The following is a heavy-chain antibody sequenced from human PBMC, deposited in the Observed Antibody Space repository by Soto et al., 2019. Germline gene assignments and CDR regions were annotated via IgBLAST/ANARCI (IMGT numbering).Heavy chain of an antibody. V-gene: IGHV3-13*01. Sequence: PWGSLRLSCAASGVNFRSYDMHWCLQSTGKGLEWVSGIGISGDTFYLGSVKGRFTISRENAKNSLNLQMNDLRVGDTAVYYCVRFSGVTLPHYYGMDVWGQGTTVTVSS. J-gene: IGHJ6*02. D-gene: IGHD3-10*01. CDR3: VRFSGVTLPHYYGMDV. CDR1: GVNFRSYD. CDR2: IGISGDT.